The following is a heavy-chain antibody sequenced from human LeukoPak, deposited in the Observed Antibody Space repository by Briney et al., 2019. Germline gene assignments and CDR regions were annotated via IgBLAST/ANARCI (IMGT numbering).Heavy chain of an antibody. J-gene: IGHJ6*03. CDR1: GGSFSGYY. Sequence: SGTLSLTCAVYGGSFSGYYWSWIRQPPGKGLEWIGEINHSGSTNYNPSLKSRVTISVDTSKNQFSLKLSSVTAADTAVYYCASGRSSSWYYYYYMDVWGKGTTVTVSS. CDR2: INHSGST. V-gene: IGHV4-34*01. CDR3: ASGRSSSWYYYYYMDV. D-gene: IGHD6-13*01.